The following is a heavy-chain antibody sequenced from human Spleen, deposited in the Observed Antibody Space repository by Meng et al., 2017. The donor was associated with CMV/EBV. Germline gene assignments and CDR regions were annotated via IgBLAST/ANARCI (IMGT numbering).Heavy chain of an antibody. D-gene: IGHD3-10*01. Sequence: DGSNPHYANSVKGRFTISRDNSKNTLYLQMNSLRAEDTAVYYCANSGELREGGFDYWGQGTLVTVSS. CDR3: ANSGELREGGFDY. J-gene: IGHJ4*02. CDR2: DGSNP. V-gene: IGHV3-33*06.